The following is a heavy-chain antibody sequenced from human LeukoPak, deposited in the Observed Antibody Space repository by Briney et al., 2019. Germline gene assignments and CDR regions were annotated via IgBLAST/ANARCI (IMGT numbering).Heavy chain of an antibody. D-gene: IGHD2-2*02. Sequence: APGKVSCKVSGYTLTELSMHWVRQAPGKGLEWRGGFDPEDGETIYAQKFQGRVTMTEDTSTDTAYMELSSLRSEDTAVYYCATGGYCSSTSCYTGNYYYYYMDVWGKGTTVTVSS. J-gene: IGHJ6*03. V-gene: IGHV1-24*01. CDR1: GYTLTELS. CDR3: ATGGYCSSTSCYTGNYYYYYMDV. CDR2: FDPEDGET.